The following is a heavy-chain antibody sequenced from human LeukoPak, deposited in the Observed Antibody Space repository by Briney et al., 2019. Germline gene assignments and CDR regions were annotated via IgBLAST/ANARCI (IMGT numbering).Heavy chain of an antibody. Sequence: PGGSLRLSSAASGFTFSSYAMSWVRQAPGKGLEWVSAISGSGGSTYYADSVKGRFTISRDNSKNTLYLQMNSLRAEDTAVYYCAKHLSPAPDRDFDYWGQGTLVTVSS. D-gene: IGHD1-14*01. CDR1: GFTFSSYA. V-gene: IGHV3-23*01. CDR2: ISGSGGST. CDR3: AKHLSPAPDRDFDY. J-gene: IGHJ4*02.